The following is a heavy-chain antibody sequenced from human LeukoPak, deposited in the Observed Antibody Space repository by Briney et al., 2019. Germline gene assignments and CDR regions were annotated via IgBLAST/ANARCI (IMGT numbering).Heavy chain of an antibody. Sequence: GGPLRLSCAASGFTFSSYSMNWVRQAPGKGLEWVSSISSSSSYIYYADSVKGRFTISRDNAKNSLYLQMNSLRAEDTAVYYCARDDDFWSAQPFDYGGQGTLVTVSS. CDR3: ARDDDFWSAQPFDY. CDR1: GFTFSSYS. V-gene: IGHV3-21*01. D-gene: IGHD3-3*01. J-gene: IGHJ4*02. CDR2: ISSSSSYI.